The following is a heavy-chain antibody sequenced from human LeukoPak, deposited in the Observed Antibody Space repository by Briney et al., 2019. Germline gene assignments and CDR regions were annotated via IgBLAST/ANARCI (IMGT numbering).Heavy chain of an antibody. CDR3: AKRRGLELLYYYYMDV. Sequence: PGGSLRLSCAASGFTFDDHGMSWVRQAPGKGLEWVSAISGSGGSTYYADSVKGRFTISRDNSKNTLYLQMNSLRAEDTAVYYCAKRRGLELLYYYYMDVWGKGTTVTVSS. D-gene: IGHD1-7*01. CDR1: GFTFDDHG. CDR2: ISGSGGST. J-gene: IGHJ6*03. V-gene: IGHV3-23*01.